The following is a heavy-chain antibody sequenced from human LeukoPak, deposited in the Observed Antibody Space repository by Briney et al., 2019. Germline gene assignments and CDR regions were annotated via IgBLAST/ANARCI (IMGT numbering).Heavy chain of an antibody. J-gene: IGHJ5*02. CDR3: ARDLCPLMSTGWFDP. V-gene: IGHV1-69*05. D-gene: IGHD5/OR15-5a*01. CDR2: IIPIFGTA. Sequence: SVKVSCKASGGTFSSYAISWVRQAPGQGLEWMGGIIPIFGTANYAQKFQGRVTITTDESTSTAYMELSSLRSEDTAVYYCARDLCPLMSTGWFDPWGQGTLVTVSS. CDR1: GGTFSSYA.